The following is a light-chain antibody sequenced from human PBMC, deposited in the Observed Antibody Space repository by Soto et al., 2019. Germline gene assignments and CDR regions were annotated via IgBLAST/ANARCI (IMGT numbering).Light chain of an antibody. Sequence: QSVLTQPASVSGSPGQSITISCTGTSSDVGAHNYVSWYQQHPGKAPKLMIYEVSNRPSGVSNRFSGSKSGNTASLTISGLQAEDEADYYCSTYTSSGTLVVFGTGTKVTVL. CDR3: STYTSSGTLVV. CDR1: SSDVGAHNY. CDR2: EVS. J-gene: IGLJ1*01. V-gene: IGLV2-14*01.